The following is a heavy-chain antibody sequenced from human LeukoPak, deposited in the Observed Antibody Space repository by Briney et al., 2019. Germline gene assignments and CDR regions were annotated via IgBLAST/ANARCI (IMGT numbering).Heavy chain of an antibody. CDR3: AKGQRANSGYFYFDS. J-gene: IGHJ4*02. V-gene: IGHV3-23*01. Sequence: GGSLRLSCAASGFTFSSYAMRWVRQVPGKGLEWVSAISGSGGSTYYADSVKSRFTISRDNSISTVYLQLNSLRAEDTAIYYCAKGQRANSGYFYFDSWGQGTLVTVSS. CDR2: ISGSGGST. CDR1: GFTFSSYA. D-gene: IGHD3-22*01.